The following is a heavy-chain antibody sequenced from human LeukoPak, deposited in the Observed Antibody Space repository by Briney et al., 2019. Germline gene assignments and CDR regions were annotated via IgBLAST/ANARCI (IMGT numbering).Heavy chain of an antibody. J-gene: IGHJ6*02. CDR1: GFTFSSYS. V-gene: IGHV3-21*01. CDR3: ARDRLLHTTSGHYGMDV. Sequence: PGGSLRLSCAASGFTFSSYSMNWVRQAPGKGLEWVSSISSSSSYIYYADSVKGRFTISRDNAKNSLYLQMNSLRAEDTAVYYCARDRLLHTTSGHYGMDVWGQGTTVTVSS. CDR2: ISSSSSYI. D-gene: IGHD1-1*01.